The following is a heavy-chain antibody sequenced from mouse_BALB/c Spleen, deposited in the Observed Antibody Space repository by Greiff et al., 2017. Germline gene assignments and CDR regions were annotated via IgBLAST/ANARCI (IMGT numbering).Heavy chain of an antibody. D-gene: IGHD1-2*01. CDR2: IRNKANGYKT. Sequence: EVMLVESGGGLVQPGGSLRLSCETSGFTFTDYYMSWVRQPPGKALEWLGFIRNKANGYKTEYSASVKGRFTISRDNSQSILYLQMNTLRAEDSATYYCARDSSPIQYYGYGAMDYWGQGTSVTVSS. V-gene: IGHV7-3*02. CDR1: GFTFTDYY. J-gene: IGHJ4*01. CDR3: ARDSSPIQYYGYGAMDY.